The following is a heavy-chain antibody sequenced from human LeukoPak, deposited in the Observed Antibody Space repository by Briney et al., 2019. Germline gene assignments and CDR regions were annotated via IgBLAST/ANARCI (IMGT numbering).Heavy chain of an antibody. CDR1: GFTFSSYS. CDR3: ARTHVIWFGEYGSDY. V-gene: IGHV3-48*04. D-gene: IGHD3-10*01. J-gene: IGHJ4*02. Sequence: GGSLRLSCAASGFTFSSYSMNWVRQAPGKGLEWVSYISSSSSTIYYADSVKGRFTISRDNAKNSLYLQMNSLRAEDTAVYYCARTHVIWFGEYGSDYWGQGTLVTVSS. CDR2: ISSSSSTI.